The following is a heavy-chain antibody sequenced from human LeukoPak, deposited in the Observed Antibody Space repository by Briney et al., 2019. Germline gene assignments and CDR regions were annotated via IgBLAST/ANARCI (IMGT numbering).Heavy chain of an antibody. V-gene: IGHV4-39*07. Sequence: SETLSLTCTVSSGSISTSNYYWGWVRQPPGKALEWIGNIFYSGSTYYSPSLKSRVTISLDTSRNQFSLKLSSVTAADTAVYYCARDGVVAINWFDPWGQGTLVTVSS. J-gene: IGHJ5*02. D-gene: IGHD3-22*01. CDR3: ARDGVVAINWFDP. CDR1: SGSISTSNYY. CDR2: IFYSGST.